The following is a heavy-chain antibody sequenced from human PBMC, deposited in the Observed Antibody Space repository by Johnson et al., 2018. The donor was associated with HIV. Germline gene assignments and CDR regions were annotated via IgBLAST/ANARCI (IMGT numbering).Heavy chain of an antibody. J-gene: IGHJ3*02. CDR1: GFTVSSNY. D-gene: IGHD2/OR15-2a*01. Sequence: VQVVESGGGLVQPGGSLRLSCAASGFTVSSNYMTWVRQAPGKGLEWVAVISYDGSNKYYADSVKGRFTISRDNSKNTLYLQMNSLRAEDTAVYYCARAEGEYDAFDIWGQGTMVTVSS. V-gene: IGHV3-30*04. CDR3: ARAEGEYDAFDI. CDR2: ISYDGSNK.